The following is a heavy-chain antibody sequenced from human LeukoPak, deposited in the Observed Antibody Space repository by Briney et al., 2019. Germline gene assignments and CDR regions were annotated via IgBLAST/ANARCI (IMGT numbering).Heavy chain of an antibody. Sequence: GGSLRLSCAASGFTFSLYEMNWVRQAPVKGLEWVSYISGGGETRYYADSAKGRFTISRDNGKNSLYLQMNSLRAEDTAVYYCARDASGHDLPFDYWGQGTLVTVSS. D-gene: IGHD6-25*01. CDR2: ISGGGETR. CDR1: GFTFSLYE. V-gene: IGHV3-48*03. J-gene: IGHJ4*02. CDR3: ARDASGHDLPFDY.